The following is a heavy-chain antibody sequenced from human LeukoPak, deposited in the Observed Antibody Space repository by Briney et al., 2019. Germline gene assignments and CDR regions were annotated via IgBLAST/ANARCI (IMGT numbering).Heavy chain of an antibody. J-gene: IGHJ4*02. D-gene: IGHD3-3*01. V-gene: IGHV1-69*06. Sequence: GASVKVSCKASGGTFSSYAISWVRQAPGQGLEWMGGIIPIFGTANYAQKFQGRVTITAVKSTSTAYMELSSLRSEDTAVYYCARDLPRTPDFWSGDLDYWGQGTLVTVSS. CDR3: ARDLPRTPDFWSGDLDY. CDR2: IIPIFGTA. CDR1: GGTFSSYA.